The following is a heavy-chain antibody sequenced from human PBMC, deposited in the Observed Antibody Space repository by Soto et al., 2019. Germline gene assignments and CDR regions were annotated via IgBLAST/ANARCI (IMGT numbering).Heavy chain of an antibody. CDR2: IAVGSGYT. V-gene: IGHV1-58*01. Sequence: SVKVSCKASGFTFTSSAFQWVRQARGQRLEWIGWIAVGSGYTNYAQRFQDRVTLTRDMSTATTYMELSRLTSEDTAIYYCAADATAWQQMVPSDYWGQGTQVTVSS. CDR3: AADATAWQQMVPSDY. D-gene: IGHD2-8*01. J-gene: IGHJ4*02. CDR1: GFTFTSSA.